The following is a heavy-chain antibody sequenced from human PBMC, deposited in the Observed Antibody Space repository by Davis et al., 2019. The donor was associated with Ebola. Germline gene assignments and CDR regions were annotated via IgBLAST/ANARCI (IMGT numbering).Heavy chain of an antibody. CDR1: GFTFSRYW. CDR3: AKDTSNIWFDI. J-gene: IGHJ3*02. V-gene: IGHV3-23*01. CDR2: LGTSADT. Sequence: GESLKISCAASGFTFSRYWMSWVRQAPGKGLEWVSTLGTSADTYYADSVKGRFTISRDNSKNTLYLQMNGLRVEDTAIYYCAKDTSNIWFDIWGQGTNVTVSS. D-gene: IGHD1-26*01.